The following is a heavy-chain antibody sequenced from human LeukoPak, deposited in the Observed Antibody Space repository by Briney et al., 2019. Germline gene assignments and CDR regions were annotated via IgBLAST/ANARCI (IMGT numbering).Heavy chain of an antibody. V-gene: IGHV4-34*01. Sequence: PSETLSLTCAVYGGSFSGYYWSWIRQPPGKGLEWIGDINHSGITNYSSSLKSRVTISVDTSKNQFSLKLSSVTAADTAVYYCASDSSGWFLGYWGQGTLVAVSS. J-gene: IGHJ4*02. D-gene: IGHD6-19*01. CDR1: GGSFSGYY. CDR3: ASDSSGWFLGY. CDR2: INHSGIT.